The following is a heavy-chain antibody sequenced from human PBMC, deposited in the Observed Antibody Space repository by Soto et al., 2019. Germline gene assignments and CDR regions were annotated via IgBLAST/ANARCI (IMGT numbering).Heavy chain of an antibody. V-gene: IGHV3-33*01. CDR3: ARDVNTVYGVGPYGMGV. D-gene: IGHD2-8*01. CDR1: GFSFSSYG. CDR2: IWYDGSNE. Sequence: PGGSLRLSCAASGFSFSSYGMHWVRQGPGKGLEWVAVIWYDGSNEYYADSVKGRFTISRDNSKNTMYLQMNSLRAEDTAVYYCARDVNTVYGVGPYGMGVWGQGITVTVSS. J-gene: IGHJ6*02.